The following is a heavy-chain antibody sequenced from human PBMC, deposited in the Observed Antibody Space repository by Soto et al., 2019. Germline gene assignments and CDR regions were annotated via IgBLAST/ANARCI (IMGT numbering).Heavy chain of an antibody. V-gene: IGHV1-18*01. CDR1: GYTFTSYG. CDR3: ARESAGRDEFESSGDFDY. CDR2: ISAYNGNT. D-gene: IGHD3-22*01. J-gene: IGHJ4*02. Sequence: ASVKVSCKASGYTFTSYGISWVRQAPGQGLEWMGWISAYNGNTNYAQKLQGRVTMTRDTSTSTVYMELSSLRSEDTAVYYCARESAGRDEFESSGDFDYWGQGTLVTVSS.